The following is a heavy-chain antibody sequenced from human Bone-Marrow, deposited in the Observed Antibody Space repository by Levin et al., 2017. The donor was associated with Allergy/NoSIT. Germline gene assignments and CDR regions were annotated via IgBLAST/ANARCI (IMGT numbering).Heavy chain of an antibody. CDR1: GESFNGYY. CDR2: VDHSGST. CDR3: ARELRFRLNFFDH. Sequence: SETLSLTCAVYGESFNGYYYSWIRQPPGKGLEWIGEVDHSGSTNYSPSLKSRVTISVDTSNSQFSLKLASVTAADTAVYYCARELRFRLNFFDHWGQGSLVTVSS. V-gene: IGHV4-34*01. D-gene: IGHD3-3*01. J-gene: IGHJ4*02.